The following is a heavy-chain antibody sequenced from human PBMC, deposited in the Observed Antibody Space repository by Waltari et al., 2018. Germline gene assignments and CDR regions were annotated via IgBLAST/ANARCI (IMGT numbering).Heavy chain of an antibody. Sequence: QVQLQQWGAGLLKPSETLSLTCAVHGGSFSGYYWSWTRQPPGKGLEWIGEINHSGSTNYNPSLKSRVTISVDTSKNQFSLKLSSVTAADTAVYYCATRQAKTYYYDSSGYYFPYWGQGTLVTVSS. V-gene: IGHV4-34*01. CDR1: GGSFSGYY. D-gene: IGHD3-22*01. J-gene: IGHJ4*02. CDR3: ATRQAKTYYYDSSGYYFPY. CDR2: INHSGST.